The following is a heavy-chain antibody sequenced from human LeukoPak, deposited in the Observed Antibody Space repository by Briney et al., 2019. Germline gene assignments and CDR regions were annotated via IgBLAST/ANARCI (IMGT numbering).Heavy chain of an antibody. CDR3: AKAGRSLDSSSWYLFFDY. CDR1: GFTFSTYA. V-gene: IGHV3-23*01. Sequence: GGSLRLSCVASGFTFSTYAMTWVRQAPGMGLEWVSSISDRGGSPYYADSVKGRFTISRDNSKNTLYLQMNSLTAEDTAVYYCAKAGRSLDSSSWYLFFDYWGQGTLVTVSS. CDR2: ISDRGGSP. D-gene: IGHD6-13*01. J-gene: IGHJ4*02.